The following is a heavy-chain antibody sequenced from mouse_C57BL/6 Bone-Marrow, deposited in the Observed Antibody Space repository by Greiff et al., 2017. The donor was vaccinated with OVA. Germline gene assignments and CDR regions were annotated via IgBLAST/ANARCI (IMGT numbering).Heavy chain of an antibody. CDR1: GYSITSGYY. V-gene: IGHV3-6*01. J-gene: IGHJ2*01. D-gene: IGHD1-1*01. Sequence: EVQLQQSGPGLVKPSQSLSLTCSVTGYSITSGYYWNWIRQFPGNKLEWMGYISYDGSNNYNPSLKNRISITRDTSKNQFFLKLNSVTTEDTTTYYCANYGSIPYYFDYWGQGTTLTVSS. CDR2: ISYDGSN. CDR3: ANYGSIPYYFDY.